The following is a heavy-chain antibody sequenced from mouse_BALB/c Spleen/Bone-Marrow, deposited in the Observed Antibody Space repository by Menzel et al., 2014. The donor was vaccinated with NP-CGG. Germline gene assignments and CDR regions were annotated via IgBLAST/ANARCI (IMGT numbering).Heavy chain of an antibody. J-gene: IGHJ3*01. V-gene: IGHV1-39*01. Sequence: EVHLVESGPELEKPGASVKISCKASGYSFTGYNMNWVKQNNGKSLEWIGNIDPSYGGISYNQKFKGKATLTVDKSSNTAYVQLKSLTSEDSAVYYCAISIEYRPLDYWGQGTLVTVSA. CDR3: AISIEYRPLDY. CDR2: IDPSYGGI. D-gene: IGHD2-14*01. CDR1: GYSFTGYN.